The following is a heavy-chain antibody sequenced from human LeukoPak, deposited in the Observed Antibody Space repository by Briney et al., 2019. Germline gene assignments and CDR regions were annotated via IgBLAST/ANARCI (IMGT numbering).Heavy chain of an antibody. D-gene: IGHD3-10*01. CDR3: AKSNGYGLVDI. CDR1: GYSISSGDY. CDR2: IFYSGST. J-gene: IGHJ3*02. Sequence: SETLSLTCTVSGYSISSGDYWGWIRQPPGKGLEWIGNIFYSGSTYYSPSLKSRVTISLDTSRNQFPLKLNSVTAADTAVYYCAKSNGYGLVDIWGQGTMVTVSS. V-gene: IGHV4-38-2*02.